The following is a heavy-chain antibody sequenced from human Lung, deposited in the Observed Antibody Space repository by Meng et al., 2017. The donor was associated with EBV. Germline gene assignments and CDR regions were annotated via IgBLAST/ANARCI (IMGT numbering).Heavy chain of an antibody. CDR2: INHSGST. V-gene: IGHV4-34*01. Sequence: QVQLTQWGAGLLKPSETLSLPCAVYGGSFSGYYWSWIRQPPGKGLEWIGEINHSGSTNYNPSLKSRVTISVDTSKNQFSLKLSSVTAADTAVYYCARWPPCSGGSCYGNWFDPWGQGTLVTVSS. D-gene: IGHD2-15*01. CDR3: ARWPPCSGGSCYGNWFDP. CDR1: GGSFSGYY. J-gene: IGHJ5*02.